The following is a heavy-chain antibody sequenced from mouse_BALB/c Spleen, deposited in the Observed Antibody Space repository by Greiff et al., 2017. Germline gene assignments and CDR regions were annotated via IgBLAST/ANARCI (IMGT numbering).Heavy chain of an antibody. Sequence: EVKLMESGGGLVQPGGSLKLSCAASGFTFSSYTMSWVRQTPEKRLEWVAYISNGGGSTYYPDTVKGRFTISRDNAKNTLYLQMSSLKSEDTAMYYCARHRNHGGAMDYWGQGTSVTVSS. CDR1: GFTFSSYT. V-gene: IGHV5-12-2*01. CDR3: ARHRNHGGAMDY. D-gene: IGHD1-2*01. J-gene: IGHJ4*01. CDR2: ISNGGGST.